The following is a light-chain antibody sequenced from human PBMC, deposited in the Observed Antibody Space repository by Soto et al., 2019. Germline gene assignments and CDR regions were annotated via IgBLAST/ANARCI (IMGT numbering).Light chain of an antibody. V-gene: IGKV3-15*01. Sequence: EVVMTQSPATLSVSPGERATLSCRASQSIRNNLAWYQQKPGQTPRLLIYGASTRATGVPARFSASGSGTDFTLTISDVQPEDFALYYCHQRQSWPRTFGQGTKVDIK. CDR1: QSIRNN. CDR2: GAS. CDR3: HQRQSWPRT. J-gene: IGKJ1*01.